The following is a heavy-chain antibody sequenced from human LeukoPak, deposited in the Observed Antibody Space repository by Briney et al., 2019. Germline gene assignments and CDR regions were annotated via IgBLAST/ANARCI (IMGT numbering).Heavy chain of an antibody. J-gene: IGHJ5*02. D-gene: IGHD3-22*01. V-gene: IGHV4-61*02. CDR3: ARDFDPTMIVEGGRFDP. CDR2: IYTSGST. Sequence: SETLSLTCTVSGGSISSGSYYWSWIRQPAGKGLEWIGRIYTSGSTNYNPSLKSRVTISVDTSKNQFSLKLSSVTAADTAVYYCARDFDPTMIVEGGRFDPWGQGTLVTVSS. CDR1: GGSISSGSYY.